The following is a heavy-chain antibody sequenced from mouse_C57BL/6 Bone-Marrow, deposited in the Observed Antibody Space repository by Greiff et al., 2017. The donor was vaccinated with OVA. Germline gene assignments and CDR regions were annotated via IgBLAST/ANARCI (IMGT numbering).Heavy chain of an antibody. CDR3: ARCVDSSPAWFAY. V-gene: IGHV1-81*01. Sequence: VQLQQSGAELARPGASVNLSCKASGSTFTSYGLSWVKQRTGQGLEWIGEIYPRSGNNYYNEKSKDQATLTTDKSPSTAYMELRSLTSEDPTVYFCARCVDSSPAWFAYWGQGTLVTVSA. D-gene: IGHD1-1*01. CDR2: IYPRSGNN. CDR1: GSTFTSYG. J-gene: IGHJ3*01.